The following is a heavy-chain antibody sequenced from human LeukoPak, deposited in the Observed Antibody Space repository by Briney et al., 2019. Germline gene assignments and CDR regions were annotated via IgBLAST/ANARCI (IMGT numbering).Heavy chain of an antibody. CDR1: GYTFTGYY. Sequence: ASVKVSCKAYGYTFTGYYMHWVRQDPGQGLEWMGWINPNSGGTNYAQKFQGRVTMTRDTSINTAYMDLNRLRPDDTAVYYCVRSPTSGTYYNRPYYFDYWGQGTLVTVSS. CDR3: VRSPTSGTYYNRPYYFDY. D-gene: IGHD3-10*01. J-gene: IGHJ4*02. V-gene: IGHV1-2*02. CDR2: INPNSGGT.